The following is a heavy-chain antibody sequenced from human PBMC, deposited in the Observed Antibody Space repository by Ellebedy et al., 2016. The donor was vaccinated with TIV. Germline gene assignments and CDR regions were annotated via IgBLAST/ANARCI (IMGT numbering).Heavy chain of an antibody. J-gene: IGHJ4*02. D-gene: IGHD5-18*01. CDR1: GFTFSSYW. CDR2: INSDGSST. Sequence: GESLKISCAASGFTFSSYWRHWVRQAPGKGLVWVSRINSDGSSTSNADSVKGRFTISRDNAKNTLYLQMNSLGTEDTAVYYCARERDTAMGDYWGQGTLVTVSS. CDR3: ARERDTAMGDY. V-gene: IGHV3-74*01.